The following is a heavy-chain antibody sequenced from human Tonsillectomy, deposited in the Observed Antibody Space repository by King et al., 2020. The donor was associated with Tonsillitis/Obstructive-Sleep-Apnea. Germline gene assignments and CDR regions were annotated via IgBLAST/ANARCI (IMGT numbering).Heavy chain of an antibody. J-gene: IGHJ4*01. CDR3: TAEPATTVTN. D-gene: IGHD4-17*01. V-gene: IGHV3-15*07. Sequence: VQLVESGGGLVEPGGSLTISCTASGFTFHDAWMNWVRQAPGQGLEWVGRIKSKADGGTTSYAAPVKGRFTISRHDSNNTLFLLMNSLRTEDTAVYYCTAEPATTVTNWGDGTLVTVSS. CDR1: GFTFHDAW. CDR2: IKSKADGGTT.